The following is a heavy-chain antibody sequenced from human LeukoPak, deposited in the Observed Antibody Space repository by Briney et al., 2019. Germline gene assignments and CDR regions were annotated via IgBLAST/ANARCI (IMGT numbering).Heavy chain of an antibody. D-gene: IGHD3-10*01. CDR2: IYHSGST. J-gene: IGHJ4*02. CDR1: GYSISSGYY. CDR3: ARAAMVRGGGDY. V-gene: IGHV4-38-2*02. Sequence: SETLSLTCSVSGYSISSGYYWGWSRQPPGKGLEWIGSIYHSGSTYYNPSLKSRVTLSVDTSKNQFSLKLSSVTAADTAVYYCARAAMVRGGGDYWGQGTLVTVSS.